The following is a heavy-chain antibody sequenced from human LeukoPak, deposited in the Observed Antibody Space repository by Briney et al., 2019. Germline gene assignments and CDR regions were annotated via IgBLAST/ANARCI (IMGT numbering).Heavy chain of an antibody. CDR3: ARSDTSGGVIAFDAFDI. D-gene: IGHD3-16*02. CDR2: IYYSGST. Sequence: SETLSLTCTVSGGSISSSSYYWGWIRQPPGKGLEWIGSIYYSGSTYYNPSLKSRVTISVDTSKNQFSLKLSSVTAADTAMYYCARSDTSGGVIAFDAFDIWGQGTMVTVSS. CDR1: GGSISSSSYY. J-gene: IGHJ3*02. V-gene: IGHV4-39*07.